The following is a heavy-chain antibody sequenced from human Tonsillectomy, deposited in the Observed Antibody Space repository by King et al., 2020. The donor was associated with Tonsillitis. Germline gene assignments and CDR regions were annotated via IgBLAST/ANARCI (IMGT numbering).Heavy chain of an antibody. Sequence: MQLQESGPGLVKPSETLSLTCAVSGYSISSGYYWGWIRQPPGKGLEWIGSIYHSGSTYYNPSLKSRVTLSVDTSKNQFSLKLSSVTAADTAVYYCARDARYYDSRCYTYFFDYWGQGTLVTVSS. CDR1: GYSISSGYY. J-gene: IGHJ4*02. D-gene: IGHD3-22*01. CDR2: IYHSGST. CDR3: ARDARYYDSRCYTYFFDY. V-gene: IGHV4-38-2*02.